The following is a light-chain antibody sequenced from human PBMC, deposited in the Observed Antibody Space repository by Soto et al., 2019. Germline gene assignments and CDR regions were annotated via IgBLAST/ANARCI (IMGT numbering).Light chain of an antibody. V-gene: IGKV3-20*01. Sequence: ERVMAQSPATLSVSPGERATLSCRASQSVGSNLAWYQQKPGQAPRLLIYGASSRATGIPDRFSGSGSGTDFTLTISRLEPEDFAVYYCQQYGSSGTFGQGTKVDIK. CDR2: GAS. CDR1: QSVGSN. CDR3: QQYGSSGT. J-gene: IGKJ1*01.